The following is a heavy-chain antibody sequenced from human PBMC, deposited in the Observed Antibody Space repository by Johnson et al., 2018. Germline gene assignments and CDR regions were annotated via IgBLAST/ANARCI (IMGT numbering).Heavy chain of an antibody. D-gene: IGHD2-21*02. CDR1: GGTFSSYA. CDR3: ARAGDDDYYGIDV. CDR2: IIPLFGTA. J-gene: IGHJ6*02. Sequence: QVQLQESGAEVKKPGSSVKVSCKASGGTFSSYAISWVRQAPGQGLEWMGGIIPLFGTANYGQDFQGRVTITADESTSTAYIELNSLRSGDTAVYYCARAGDDDYYGIDVWGQGTTVTVSS. V-gene: IGHV1-69*01.